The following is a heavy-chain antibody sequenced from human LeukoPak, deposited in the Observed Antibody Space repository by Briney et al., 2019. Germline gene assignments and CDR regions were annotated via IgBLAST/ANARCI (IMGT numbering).Heavy chain of an antibody. CDR1: GGTFSSYA. D-gene: IGHD6-6*01. CDR3: ARDGELSEYSSSYDY. J-gene: IGHJ4*02. Sequence: ASVKVSCKASGGTFSSYAISWVRQAPGQGLEWMGIINPSGGSTSYAQKFQGRVTMTRDTSTSTVYMELSSLRSEDTAVYYCARDGELSEYSSSYDYWGQGTLVTVSS. V-gene: IGHV1-46*01. CDR2: INPSGGST.